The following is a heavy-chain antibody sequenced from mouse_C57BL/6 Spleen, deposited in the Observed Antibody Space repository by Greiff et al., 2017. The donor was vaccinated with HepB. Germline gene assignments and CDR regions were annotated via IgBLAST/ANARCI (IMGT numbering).Heavy chain of an antibody. CDR2: IYPGSGST. J-gene: IGHJ4*01. CDR1: GYTFTSYW. Sequence: QVQLQQPGAELVKPGASVKMSCKASGYTFTSYWITWVKQRPGQGLEWIGDIYPGSGSTNYNEKFKSKATLTVDTSSSTAYMQLSSLTSEDSAVYYCARDYGSSYYAMDYWVQGTSVTVSS. CDR3: ARDYGSSYYAMDY. D-gene: IGHD1-1*01. V-gene: IGHV1-55*01.